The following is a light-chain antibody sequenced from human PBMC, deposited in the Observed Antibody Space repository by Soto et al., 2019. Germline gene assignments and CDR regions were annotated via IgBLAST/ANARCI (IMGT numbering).Light chain of an antibody. CDR1: QSTSIY. Sequence: DIQMTQSPSSLSASVGDRVTITCRASQSTSIYLNWYQQKPGKAPKLLIYAASILQSGVPSRFSGSGSGTDFTLTISRLQPEDFATYYCQQSYSSPPTFGQGTKVEIK. CDR2: AAS. V-gene: IGKV1-39*01. J-gene: IGKJ1*01. CDR3: QQSYSSPPT.